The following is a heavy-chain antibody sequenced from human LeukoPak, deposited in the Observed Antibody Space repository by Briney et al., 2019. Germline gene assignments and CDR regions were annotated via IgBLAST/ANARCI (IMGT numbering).Heavy chain of an antibody. CDR2: IWYDGSNK. J-gene: IGHJ4*02. CDR3: PSPVSSGWSYFDY. D-gene: IGHD6-19*01. Sequence: GGSLRLSCAASGFTFSSYGMHWVRQAPGKGLEWVAVIWYDGSNKYYADSVKGRFPISRDNSKNTLYLQMNSLRAEDTAVYYCPSPVSSGWSYFDYWGQGTLVTVSS. CDR1: GFTFSSYG. V-gene: IGHV3-33*01.